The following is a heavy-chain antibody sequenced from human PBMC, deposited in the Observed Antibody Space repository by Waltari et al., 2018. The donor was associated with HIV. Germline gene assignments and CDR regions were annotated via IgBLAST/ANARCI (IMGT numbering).Heavy chain of an antibody. J-gene: IGHJ4*02. V-gene: IGHV3-48*03. CDR3: ARDGRGYHSRFDL. Sequence: EVDLVESGGGLVQPGGSLRLSCVASGFTFSSYEMDWVRQAPGKGLEWVSYASRIGDPIYADSVKGRFTISRDNGKNTLYLQMNSLRVEDTAVYFCARDGRGYHSRFDLWGQGTLVTVSS. CDR2: ASRIGDPI. D-gene: IGHD3-22*01. CDR1: GFTFSSYE.